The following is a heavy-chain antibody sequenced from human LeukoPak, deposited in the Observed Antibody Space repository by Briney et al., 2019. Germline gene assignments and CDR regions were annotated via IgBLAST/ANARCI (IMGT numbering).Heavy chain of an antibody. D-gene: IGHD2-15*01. J-gene: IGHJ4*02. CDR1: GGTFSSYA. CDR2: IIPIFGTA. Sequence: SVKVSCKASGGTFSSYAISWVRQAPGQGLEWMGGIIPIFGTANYAQKFQGRVTITADKSTSTAYKELSSLRSEDTAVYYCARGRYCSGGSCYPEDYWGQGTLVTVSS. CDR3: ARGRYCSGGSCYPEDY. V-gene: IGHV1-69*06.